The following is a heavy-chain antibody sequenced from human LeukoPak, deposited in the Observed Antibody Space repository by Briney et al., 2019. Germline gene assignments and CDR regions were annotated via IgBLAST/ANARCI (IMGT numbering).Heavy chain of an antibody. V-gene: IGHV5-51*01. CDR3: ATSESQTRFDF. J-gene: IGHJ4*02. D-gene: IGHD1/OR15-1a*01. CDR1: GYSFTSYW. Sequence: GESLKISCKGSGYSFTSYWIGWVRQMPGKGLEWMGIIFPGDSDTTYSPSFEGLVTISADKSINTAYLQWSSLKASDTAMYYCATSESQTRFDFWGQGTLVTVSS. CDR2: IFPGDSDT.